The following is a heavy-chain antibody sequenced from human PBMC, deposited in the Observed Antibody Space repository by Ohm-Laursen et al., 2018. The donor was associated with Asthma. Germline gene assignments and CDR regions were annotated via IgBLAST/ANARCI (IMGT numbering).Heavy chain of an antibody. Sequence: SLRLSCAASGFTFSSSDMHWVRQAPGKGLEWVAFISYVGSNKNYADSVKGRFTISRDNSKNTLYLQMNSLRAEDTAVYYCAKVVLMDVWGQGTTVTVSS. J-gene: IGHJ6*02. CDR1: GFTFSSSD. CDR2: ISYVGSNK. CDR3: AKVVLMDV. V-gene: IGHV3-30*18. D-gene: IGHD3-16*02.